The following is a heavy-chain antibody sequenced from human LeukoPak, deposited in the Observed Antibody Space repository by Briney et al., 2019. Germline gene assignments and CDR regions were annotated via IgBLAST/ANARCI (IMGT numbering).Heavy chain of an antibody. CDR3: ARRSIVGAADAFDI. D-gene: IGHD1-26*01. CDR2: IYTSGST. J-gene: IGHJ3*02. Sequence: SETLSLTCTASGGSISSYYWSWIRQPAGKGLEWIGRIYTSGSTNYNPSLKSRVTISVDTSKNQFSLKLSSVTAADTAVYYCARRSIVGAADAFDIWGQGTMVTVSS. CDR1: GGSISSYY. V-gene: IGHV4-4*07.